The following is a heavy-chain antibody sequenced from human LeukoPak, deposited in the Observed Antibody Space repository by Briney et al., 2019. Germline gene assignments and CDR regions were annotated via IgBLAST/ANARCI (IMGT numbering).Heavy chain of an antibody. D-gene: IGHD2-2*01. CDR1: GFTFSSYA. CDR3: AKSRIPAAFFYYFDY. J-gene: IGHJ4*02. V-gene: IGHV3-23*01. Sequence: GGSLRLSCAASGFTFSSYAMSWVRQAPGKGLEGVSAISGSGGSTYYADSVKGRFTISRDNSKNTLYLQMNSLRAEDTAVYYCAKSRIPAAFFYYFDYWGQGTLVTVSS. CDR2: ISGSGGST.